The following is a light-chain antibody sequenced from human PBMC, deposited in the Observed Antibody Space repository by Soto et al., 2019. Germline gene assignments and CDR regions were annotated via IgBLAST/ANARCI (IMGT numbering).Light chain of an antibody. Sequence: DIQMTQSPSSLSASVGDRVTITCRASQSISSHLNWYQQKPGKAPKLQIYAASSLQSGVPSRFSGSGSGTDFTLTISSLQPEDFATYYCQQANSFPRTFGQGTKVDIK. J-gene: IGKJ1*01. V-gene: IGKV1-39*01. CDR1: QSISSH. CDR3: QQANSFPRT. CDR2: AAS.